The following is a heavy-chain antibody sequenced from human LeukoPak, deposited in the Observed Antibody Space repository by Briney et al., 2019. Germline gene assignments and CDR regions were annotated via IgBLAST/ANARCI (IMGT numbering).Heavy chain of an antibody. Sequence: SETLSLTCAVYGGSFSGYYWSWIRQPPGKGLEWIGEINHSGSTNYNPSLKSRVTISVDTSKNQFSLKLSSVTAADTAVYYCARGRGYDFWSGYYKNWFVPWGQGTLVTVSS. CDR2: INHSGST. CDR3: ARGRGYDFWSGYYKNWFVP. D-gene: IGHD3-3*01. V-gene: IGHV4-34*01. CDR1: GGSFSGYY. J-gene: IGHJ5*02.